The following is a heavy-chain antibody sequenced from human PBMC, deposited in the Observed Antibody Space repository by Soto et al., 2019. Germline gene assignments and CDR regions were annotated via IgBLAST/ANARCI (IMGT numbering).Heavy chain of an antibody. CDR1: GFTLGGFG. Sequence: EVQRVESGGGLVQPGGSLRLSCVVSGFTLGGFGMNWVRQAPRKGQEWVSYISDSGSHMYYADSVKGRFTISRDSAKKSLYLQMNSLRVEDTAVYYCAPQGGGATGYRYWGQGTLVTVSS. J-gene: IGHJ4*02. CDR2: ISDSGSHM. CDR3: APQGGGATGYRY. D-gene: IGHD1-26*01. V-gene: IGHV3-48*01.